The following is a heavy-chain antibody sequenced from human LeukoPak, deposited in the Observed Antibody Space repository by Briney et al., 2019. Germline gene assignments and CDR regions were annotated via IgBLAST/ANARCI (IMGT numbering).Heavy chain of an antibody. Sequence: GGSLRLSCAASGFTFSSYAMSWVRQAPGKGLEWVSAISGSGGSTYYADSVKGRFTISRDNAKNSLYLQMNSLRAEDTALYHCARGKKKRTYYYDSSGYSNWFDPWGQGTLVTVSS. CDR1: GFTFSSYA. CDR2: ISGSGGST. D-gene: IGHD3-22*01. J-gene: IGHJ5*02. CDR3: ARGKKKRTYYYDSSGYSNWFDP. V-gene: IGHV3-23*01.